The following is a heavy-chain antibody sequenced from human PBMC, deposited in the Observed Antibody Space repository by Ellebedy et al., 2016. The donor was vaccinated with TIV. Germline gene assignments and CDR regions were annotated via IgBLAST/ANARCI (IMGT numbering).Heavy chain of an antibody. J-gene: IGHJ2*01. CDR3: ARAIYGASYL. Sequence: GESLKISCAASGFTFSSYVMYWVRQAPGKGLEWVSSISASGGSTYYADSVKGRFSISRDYAGNSLFLQMNSLGAEDTAVYYCARAIYGASYLWGRGTLVTVSS. V-gene: IGHV3-23*01. D-gene: IGHD4-17*01. CDR2: ISASGGST. CDR1: GFTFSSYV.